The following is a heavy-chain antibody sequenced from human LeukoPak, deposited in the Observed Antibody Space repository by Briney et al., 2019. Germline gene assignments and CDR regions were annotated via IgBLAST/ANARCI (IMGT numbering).Heavy chain of an antibody. D-gene: IGHD3-10*01. Sequence: PGGSLRLSCAASGFTFSDYYMSWIRQAPGKGLEWVSYISSSGSTIYYADSVRGRFAISRDNSKSTLYLQMNSLRVEDTAVYYCLKDFGRNLGGPGYWGRGTLVTVSP. CDR2: ISSSGSTI. J-gene: IGHJ4*02. CDR1: GFTFSDYY. CDR3: LKDFGRNLGGPGY. V-gene: IGHV3-11*01.